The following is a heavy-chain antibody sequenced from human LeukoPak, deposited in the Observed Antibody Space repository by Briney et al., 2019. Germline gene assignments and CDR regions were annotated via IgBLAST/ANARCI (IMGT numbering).Heavy chain of an antibody. D-gene: IGHD3-22*01. V-gene: IGHV3-7*04. CDR3: ARGDNSALDI. Sequence: GGSLRLSCAASGFTFRSYRMNWVRQAPGKGLEWVASIKQGESERYYVDSVNGRFTISRHNAKNSLYLQMNSLRAEDTAVYYCARGDNSALDIWGQGTMVTVSS. CDR1: GFTFRSYR. CDR2: IKQGESER. J-gene: IGHJ3*02.